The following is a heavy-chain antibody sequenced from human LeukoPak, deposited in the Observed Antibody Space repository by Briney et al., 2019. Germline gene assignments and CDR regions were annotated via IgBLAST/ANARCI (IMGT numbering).Heavy chain of an antibody. CDR2: IYYSGST. CDR3: ARSYCSGGSCYSFDY. D-gene: IGHD2-15*01. V-gene: IGHV4-61*01. J-gene: IGHJ4*02. CDR1: GGSVSSGSYY. Sequence: SETLSLTCTVSGGSVSSGSYYWSWIRQPPGKGLEWIGYIYYSGSTNYNPSLKSRVTISVDTSKNQFSLKLSSVTAADTAVYYCARSYCSGGSCYSFDYWGQGTLVTVSS.